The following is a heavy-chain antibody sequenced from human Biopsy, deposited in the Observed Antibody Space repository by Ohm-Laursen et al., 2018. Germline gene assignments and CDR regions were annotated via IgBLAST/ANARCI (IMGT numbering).Heavy chain of an antibody. CDR1: GGTFSKYG. CDR2: NIPILGTG. CDR3: ATKLTGYFHH. Sequence: GASVKVSCKAPGGTFSKYGVNWVRQAPGQGLEWLGGNIPILGTGNYAQKFQDRVTAAADTSTSTATMELRSLRSDDTAMYYCATKLTGYFHHWGQGTLVIVSS. D-gene: IGHD3-9*01. J-gene: IGHJ1*01. V-gene: IGHV1-69*06.